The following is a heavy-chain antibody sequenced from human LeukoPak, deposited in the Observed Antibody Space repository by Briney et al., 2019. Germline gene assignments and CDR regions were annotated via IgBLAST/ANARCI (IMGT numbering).Heavy chain of an antibody. CDR2: IYYSGST. CDR1: GGSISSYY. Sequence: SETLSLTCTVSGGSISSYYWSWIRQPPGKGLEWIGYIYYSGSTNYNPSLKSRVTISVDTSKNQFSLKLSSVTAADTAVYYCASLNNYYDSSGYYLYYFDYWGQGTLVTVSS. V-gene: IGHV4-59*01. D-gene: IGHD3-22*01. J-gene: IGHJ4*02. CDR3: ASLNNYYDSSGYYLYYFDY.